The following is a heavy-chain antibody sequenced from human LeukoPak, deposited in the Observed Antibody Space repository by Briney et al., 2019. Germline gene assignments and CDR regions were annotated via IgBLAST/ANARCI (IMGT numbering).Heavy chain of an antibody. D-gene: IGHD5-12*01. V-gene: IGHV4-59*01. J-gene: IGHJ4*02. Sequence: TSETLSLTCTVSGGSISSYYWSWIRQPPGKGLEWIGYIYYSGSTNYNPSLKSRVTISVDTSKNQFSLKLSSVTAADTAVYYCARGGGYASPIGYWGQGALVTVSS. CDR2: IYYSGST. CDR3: ARGGGYASPIGY. CDR1: GGSISSYY.